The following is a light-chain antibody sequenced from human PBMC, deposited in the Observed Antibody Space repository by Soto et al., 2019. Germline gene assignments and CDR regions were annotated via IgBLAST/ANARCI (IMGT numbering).Light chain of an antibody. V-gene: IGLV2-23*02. CDR2: EVN. Sequence: QSALTQPASVSGSPGQSITISCTGTSSDVGSYSLVSWYQLHPGRAPKLIIYEVNQRPSGVSNRFSGSKSGNTASLTISGLQAEDEADYYCCSFAGSGIYVFGSGTRSPS. CDR3: CSFAGSGIYV. J-gene: IGLJ1*01. CDR1: SSDVGSYSL.